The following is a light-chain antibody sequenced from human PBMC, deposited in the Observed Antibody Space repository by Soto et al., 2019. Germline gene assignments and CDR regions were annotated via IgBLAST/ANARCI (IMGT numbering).Light chain of an antibody. V-gene: IGKV3-11*01. Sequence: EIVLTQSPVTLSLSPGESATLSCRASQSVSRYLAWYQKKPGQAPRLLIYDASKRATGIPARFSGSGSGTDFTLTSSSLEPEDLAVYNCQQRSNGPGAFGQGTKLEIK. CDR1: QSVSRY. J-gene: IGKJ2*01. CDR2: DAS. CDR3: QQRSNGPGA.